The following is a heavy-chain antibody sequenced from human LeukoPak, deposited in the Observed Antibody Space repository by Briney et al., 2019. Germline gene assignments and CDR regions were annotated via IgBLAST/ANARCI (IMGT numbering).Heavy chain of an antibody. V-gene: IGHV4-39*01. D-gene: IGHD5-18*01. CDR1: GGSISSSRYH. J-gene: IGHJ4*02. CDR2: IYYSGSA. CDR3: ASQRGYNYGYVDN. Sequence: PSETLSLTCTVSGGSISSSRYHWGWIRQPPGKGLEWIGSIYYSGSAYYNPSLKSRVTISVDTSNNQFSLRLSSVTAADTAVYYCASQRGYNYGYVDNWGQGTLVTVSS.